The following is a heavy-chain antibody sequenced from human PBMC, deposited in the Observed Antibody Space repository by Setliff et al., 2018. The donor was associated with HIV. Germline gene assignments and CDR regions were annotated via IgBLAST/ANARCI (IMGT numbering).Heavy chain of an antibody. V-gene: IGHV4-59*01. CDR2: IYIYNSGST. CDR3: ARGYYDSNVYYFPGY. J-gene: IGHJ4*02. Sequence: SETLSLTCSVSGGSFSGYYWSWIRQPPGKGLEWIGYIYIYNSGSTNYNPSLTSRVTISVDTSKNQFSLKLSSVTAADTAIYYGARGYYDSNVYYFPGYWGQGTLVTVSS. CDR1: GGSFSGYY. D-gene: IGHD3-22*01.